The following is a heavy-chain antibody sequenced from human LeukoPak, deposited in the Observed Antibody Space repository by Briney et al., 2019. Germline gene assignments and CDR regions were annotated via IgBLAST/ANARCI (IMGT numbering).Heavy chain of an antibody. CDR3: ARGGIVVEVTPTGGSHDY. V-gene: IGHV1-2*02. Sequence: ASVKVSCKASGYTLTGHYMHWVRQAPGQGLEWMGWINPNSGGTNYAQKFQGRVTMTRDTSISTAYMELSRLTSDDTAVYYCARGGIVVEVTPTGGSHDYWGQGTLVTVSS. CDR2: INPNSGGT. J-gene: IGHJ4*02. CDR1: GYTLTGHY. D-gene: IGHD2-15*01.